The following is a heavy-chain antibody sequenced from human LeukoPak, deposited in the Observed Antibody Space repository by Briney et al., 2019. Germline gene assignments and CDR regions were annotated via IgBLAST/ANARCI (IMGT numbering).Heavy chain of an antibody. CDR2: VSAYNGNT. CDR1: GYIFTSYG. J-gene: IGHJ5*02. V-gene: IGHV1-18*01. Sequence: ASVKVSCKASGYIFTSYGISWVRQAPGQGLEWMGWVSAYNGNTNYAQKLQGRVTMTTDTSTSTAYMELRSLRSDDTAVYYCARDPSASNWFDPWGQGTLVTVSS. CDR3: ARDPSASNWFDP. D-gene: IGHD2-15*01.